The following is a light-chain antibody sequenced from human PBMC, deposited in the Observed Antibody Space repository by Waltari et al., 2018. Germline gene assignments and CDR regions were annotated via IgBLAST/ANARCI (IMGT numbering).Light chain of an antibody. CDR1: VSNLGAGFD. V-gene: IGLV1-40*01. J-gene: IGLJ2*01. Sequence: QSVLPQSPSVSGAPGQRVTLSCTGGVSNLGAGFDVHWYQKFPATAPKLLIYNNDNRPSGFPDRFSVSKSGSSASLVITGLQAEDEADYYCQSYGSGLSGVVFGGGTKLTVL. CDR2: NND. CDR3: QSYGSGLSGVV.